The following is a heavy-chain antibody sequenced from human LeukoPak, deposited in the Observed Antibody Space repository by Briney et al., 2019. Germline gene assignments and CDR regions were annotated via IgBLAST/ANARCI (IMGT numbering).Heavy chain of an antibody. J-gene: IGHJ5*02. V-gene: IGHV3-33*01. CDR3: ARDMVVTAPWGFDP. CDR1: GFTFSSYG. D-gene: IGHD2-21*02. CDR2: IWYDGSNK. Sequence: PGRSLRLSCAASGFTFSSYGMHWVRQAPGKGLEWVAVIWYDGSNKYYADSVKGRFTISRDNSKNTLYLQMNSLRAEDTAVYYCARDMVVTAPWGFDPWGQGTLVTVSS.